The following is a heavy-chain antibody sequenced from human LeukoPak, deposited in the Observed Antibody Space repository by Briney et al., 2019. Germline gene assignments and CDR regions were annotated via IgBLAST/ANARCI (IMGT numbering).Heavy chain of an antibody. J-gene: IGHJ6*02. CDR3: AREMKGNNDFLTGHYHSYHHGMDV. CDR2: IYASGTT. Sequence: SSETLSLTCTVSGGSINSYYWSWIRQPAGKGLEWIGRIYASGTTKYNPPLKSRVDMTVDTSKSQFSLRLRSVTAADTAVYFCAREMKGNNDFLTGHYHSYHHGMDVWGQGTTVIVAS. V-gene: IGHV4-4*07. D-gene: IGHD3-9*01. CDR1: GGSINSYY.